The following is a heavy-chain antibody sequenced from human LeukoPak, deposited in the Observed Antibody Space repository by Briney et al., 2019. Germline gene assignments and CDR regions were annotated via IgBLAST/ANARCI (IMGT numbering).Heavy chain of an antibody. CDR3: ARLVVPAAHLYYYYYYYMDV. J-gene: IGHJ6*03. Sequence: SETLFLTCTVSGGSISSYYWSWIRQPPGKGLEWIGYIYYSGSTNYNPSLKSRVTISVDTSKNQFSLKLSSVTAADTAVYYCARLVVPAAHLYYYYYYYMDVWGKGTTVTVS. CDR1: GGSISSYY. D-gene: IGHD2-2*01. CDR2: IYYSGST. V-gene: IGHV4-59*01.